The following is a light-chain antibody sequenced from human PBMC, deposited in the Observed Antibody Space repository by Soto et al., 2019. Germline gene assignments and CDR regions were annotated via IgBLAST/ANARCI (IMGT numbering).Light chain of an antibody. CDR2: DAS. CDR3: CSYAASYTLV. Sequence: QSVLTQPRSVSASPGQSVTISCTGTSSNVGGYNYVSWYQQNPGKAPKLMIYDASKRPPGVPDRFSGSKSGNAASLTISGLQAEDEADYYCCSYAASYTLVFGGGTKLTV. J-gene: IGLJ2*01. CDR1: SSNVGGYNY. V-gene: IGLV2-11*01.